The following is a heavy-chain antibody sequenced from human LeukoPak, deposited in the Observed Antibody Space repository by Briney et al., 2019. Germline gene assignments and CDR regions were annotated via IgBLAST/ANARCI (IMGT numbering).Heavy chain of an antibody. J-gene: IGHJ4*02. V-gene: IGHV4-59*01. CDR2: IYYSGST. CDR3: ARESYSYGYDY. D-gene: IGHD5-18*01. Sequence: SETLSLTCTVSGGSISSYYWSWIRQPPGKGLEWIGYIYYSGSTNYNPSLKSRVTISVDTSKDQFSLKLSSVTAADTAVYYCARESYSYGYDYWGQGTLVTVSS. CDR1: GGSISSYY.